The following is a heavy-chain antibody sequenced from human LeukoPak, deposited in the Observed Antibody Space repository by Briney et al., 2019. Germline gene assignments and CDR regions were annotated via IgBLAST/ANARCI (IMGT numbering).Heavy chain of an antibody. D-gene: IGHD2-21*01. J-gene: IGHJ4*02. Sequence: SVKVSCKASGGTFSSYAISWVRQAPGQGLEWMGGIIPIFGTANYAQKFQGRVTITADESTSTAYMELSSLRSEDTAVYYCASTPQGGDPRTEVYFDYWGQGTLVTVSS. CDR2: IIPIFGTA. V-gene: IGHV1-69*13. CDR3: ASTPQGGDPRTEVYFDY. CDR1: GGTFSSYA.